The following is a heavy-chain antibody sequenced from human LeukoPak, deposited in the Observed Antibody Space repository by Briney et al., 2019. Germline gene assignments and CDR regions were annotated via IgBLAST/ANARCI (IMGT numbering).Heavy chain of an antibody. J-gene: IGHJ6*02. CDR1: GFTFTDYY. CDR3: AREGGFGELSQLLGRHGMDV. Sequence: KPGGSLRLSCAASGFTFTDYYMGWIRQAPGKGLEWLSSISESGGRIFYRDSVKGRFTISRDNSKNTLYLQMNSLRAEDTAVYYCAREGGFGELSQLLGRHGMDVWGQGTTVTVSS. V-gene: IGHV3-11*01. CDR2: ISESGGRI. D-gene: IGHD3-10*01.